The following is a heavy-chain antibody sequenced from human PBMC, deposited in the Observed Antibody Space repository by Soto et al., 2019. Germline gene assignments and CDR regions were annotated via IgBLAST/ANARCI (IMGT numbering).Heavy chain of an antibody. V-gene: IGHV5-51*01. J-gene: IGHJ6*02. D-gene: IGHD3-10*01. CDR3: ARRGSGSYRVDV. CDR1: GYSFTTYW. Sequence: PGESLKISCKASGYSFTTYWIGWVRQMPGKGLEWMGIVYPGDSDTKHSPSFQGQVTISADKSISTAYLQWGSLKASDTAMYYCARRGSGSYRVDVWGQGTTVTVSS. CDR2: VYPGDSDT.